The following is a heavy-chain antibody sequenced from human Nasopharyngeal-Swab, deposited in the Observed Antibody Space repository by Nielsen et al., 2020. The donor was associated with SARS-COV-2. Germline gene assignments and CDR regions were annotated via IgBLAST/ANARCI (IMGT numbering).Heavy chain of an antibody. CDR2: TEIGGTT. CDR1: GFTFSSYS. Sequence: GESLKISCAASGFTFSSYSMSWVRQAPGKGLEWVSVTEIGGTTHYADSVKGRFSISRDSSTNTLYLQMNNVRAEDTAVYYCARDLGGGYCTTTNCPGSWGQGTLVTVSS. V-gene: IGHV3-53*01. D-gene: IGHD2-2*01. CDR3: ARDLGGGYCTTTNCPGS. J-gene: IGHJ1*01.